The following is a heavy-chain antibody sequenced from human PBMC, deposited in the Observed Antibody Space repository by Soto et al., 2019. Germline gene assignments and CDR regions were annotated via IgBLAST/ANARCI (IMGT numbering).Heavy chain of an antibody. V-gene: IGHV3-23*01. CDR2: ISGSGGST. CDR3: AKQTIFGVVILYYFDY. J-gene: IGHJ4*02. CDR1: GFTFSSYA. D-gene: IGHD3-3*01. Sequence: GGSLRLSCAASGFTFSSYAMSWVRQAPGKGLEWVSAISGSGGSTYYADSVKGRFTISRDNSKNTLYLQMNSLRAEDTAVYYCAKQTIFGVVILYYFDYWGQGTLVTVSS.